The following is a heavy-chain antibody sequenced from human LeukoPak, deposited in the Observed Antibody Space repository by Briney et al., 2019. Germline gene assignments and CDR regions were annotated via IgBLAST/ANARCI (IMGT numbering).Heavy chain of an antibody. J-gene: IGHJ6*02. D-gene: IGHD3-22*01. CDR3: ARLLRDYDSSGPIYGMDV. CDR2: IYYSGST. CDR1: GGSISSGGYY. V-gene: IGHV4-31*03. Sequence: SQTLSLTCTVSGGSISSGGYYWSWIRQHPGKGLEWIGYIYYSGSTYYNPSLKSRVTISVDKSKNQFSLKLSSVTAADTAVYYCARLLRDYDSSGPIYGMDVWGQGTTVTVSS.